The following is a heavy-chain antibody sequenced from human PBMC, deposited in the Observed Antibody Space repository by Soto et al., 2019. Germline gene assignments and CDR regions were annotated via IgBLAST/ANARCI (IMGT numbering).Heavy chain of an antibody. CDR1: GYTFTSYG. CDR3: ARDLLVDDYAFDI. D-gene: IGHD2-15*01. Sequence: QVHLVQSGAEVKKPGASMKVSCKASGYTFTSYGITWVRQAPGQGLEWMGRIRPYNGNTKYAQKFQGRVTMTADTSTSTAYMELRSLRSDDTAVYYCARDLLVDDYAFDIWGQGTMVTVSS. CDR2: IRPYNGNT. J-gene: IGHJ3*02. V-gene: IGHV1-18*01.